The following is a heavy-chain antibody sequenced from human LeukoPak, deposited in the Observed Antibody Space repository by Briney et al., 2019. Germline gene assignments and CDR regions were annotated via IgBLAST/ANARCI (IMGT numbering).Heavy chain of an antibody. CDR2: IYTSGST. CDR3: ARAGAYCSSTSCYFNWFDP. J-gene: IGHJ5*02. CDR1: GGSISSYY. Sequence: PSETLSLTCTVSGGSISSYYWSWIRQPAGKGLEWIGRIYTSGSTNYNPSLKSRVTMSVDTSKNQFSLKLSSVTAADTAVYYCARAGAYCSSTSCYFNWFDPWGQGTLVTVSS. D-gene: IGHD2-2*01. V-gene: IGHV4-4*07.